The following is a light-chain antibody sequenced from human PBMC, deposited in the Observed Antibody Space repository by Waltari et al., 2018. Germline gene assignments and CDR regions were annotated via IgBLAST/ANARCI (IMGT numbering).Light chain of an antibody. V-gene: IGKV3-15*01. CDR3: QQYDNWLRT. CDR2: GAS. J-gene: IGKJ1*01. Sequence: EIVMTQSPATLSVFPGERAPLSCRASQSIRSKLAWYQHKPGQAPRLLIYGASTRATGIPARFSGSGSGTEFTLTISSLQSEEFAVYFCQQYDNWLRTFGQGTNVEIK. CDR1: QSIRSK.